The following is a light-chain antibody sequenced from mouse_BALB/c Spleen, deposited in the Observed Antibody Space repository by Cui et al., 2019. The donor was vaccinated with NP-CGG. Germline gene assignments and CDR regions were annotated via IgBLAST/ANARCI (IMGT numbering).Light chain of an antibody. CDR1: TGAVTTSNY. CDR2: GTN. J-gene: IGLJ1*01. V-gene: IGLV1*01. CDR3: ALWYSNHWV. Sequence: AVVTQASALTTSPGETVTVPLHSSTGAVTTSNYANCVQEKPDHLFTGLIGGTNNRAPGVPARFSGSLIGEKAALTITGAQTEDEAIYFCALWYSNHWVFGGGTKLTVL.